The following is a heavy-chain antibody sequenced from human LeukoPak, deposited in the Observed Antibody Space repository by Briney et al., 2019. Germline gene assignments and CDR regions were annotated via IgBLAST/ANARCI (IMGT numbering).Heavy chain of an antibody. D-gene: IGHD2-8*01. CDR1: GFTVSSNY. Sequence: QPGGSLRLSCAASGFTVSSNYMSWVRQAPGKGLEWVSLIYSGGSTYYADSVKGRFTISRDNSKNTLYLQMNSLRAEDTAVYYCASENVLMVYGFGVRAFDIWGQGTMVTVSS. V-gene: IGHV3-66*02. J-gene: IGHJ3*02. CDR2: IYSGGST. CDR3: ASENVLMVYGFGVRAFDI.